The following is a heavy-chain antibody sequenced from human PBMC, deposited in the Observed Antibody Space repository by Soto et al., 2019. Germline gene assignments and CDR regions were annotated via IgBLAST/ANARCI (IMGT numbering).Heavy chain of an antibody. D-gene: IGHD3-3*01. J-gene: IGHJ6*02. CDR2: IYHSGST. Sequence: SETLSLTCTVSSGSIRSSNWWSWVRQSPGKGLEWIGEIYHSGSTNYNPSLKSRVTISVDNSRNQFPLNLSSVTAADTAVYYCARRVVMNGMDVWGQGTTVTVSS. CDR3: ARRVVMNGMDV. V-gene: IGHV4-4*02. CDR1: SGSIRSSNW.